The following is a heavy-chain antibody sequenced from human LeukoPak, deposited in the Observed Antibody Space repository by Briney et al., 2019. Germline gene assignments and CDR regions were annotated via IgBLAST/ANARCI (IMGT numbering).Heavy chain of an antibody. J-gene: IGHJ4*02. CDR3: AKDTGDGSYLDFDY. Sequence: GGSLRLSCAASGFTFDDYGMSWVRQAPGKGLEWVSGVSAINWNGGSTGYADSVKGRFTISRDNSKNTLYLQMNSLRAEDTAVYYCAKDTGDGSYLDFDYWGQGTLVTVSS. CDR1: GFTFDDYG. D-gene: IGHD1-26*01. V-gene: IGHV3-20*04. CDR2: INWNGGST.